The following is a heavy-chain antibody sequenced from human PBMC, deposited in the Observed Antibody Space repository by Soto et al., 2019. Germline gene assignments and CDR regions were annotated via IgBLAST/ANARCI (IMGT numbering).Heavy chain of an antibody. CDR1: SGSISSSNW. J-gene: IGHJ6*03. CDR2: IYHSGST. V-gene: IGHV4-4*02. Sequence: SETLSLTCAVSSGSISSSNWWSWVRQPPGKGLEWIGEIYHSGSTNYNPSLKSRVTISVDKSKNQFSLKLSSVTAADTAVYYCARAGGYSGYDYYYYYYYMDVWGKGTTVTVSS. CDR3: ARAGGYSGYDYYYYYYYMDV. D-gene: IGHD5-12*01.